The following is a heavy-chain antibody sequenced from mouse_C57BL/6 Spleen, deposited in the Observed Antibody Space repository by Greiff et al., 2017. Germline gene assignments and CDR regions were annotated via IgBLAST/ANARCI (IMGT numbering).Heavy chain of an antibody. J-gene: IGHJ3*01. CDR2: IDPETGGT. CDR1: GYTFTDYE. V-gene: IGHV1-15*01. CDR3: TRFGGSSPFAY. D-gene: IGHD1-1*01. Sequence: QVHVKQSGAELVRPGASVTLSCKASGYTFTDYEMHWVKQTPVHGLEWIGAIDPETGGTAYNQKFKGKAILTADKSSSTAYMELRSLTSEDSAVYYCTRFGGSSPFAYWGQGTLVTVSA.